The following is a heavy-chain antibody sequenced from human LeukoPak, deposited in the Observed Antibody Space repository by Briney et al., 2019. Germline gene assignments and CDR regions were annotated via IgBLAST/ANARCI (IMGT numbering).Heavy chain of an antibody. CDR2: ISGSGSDT. CDR1: GFTFSSYS. J-gene: IGHJ4*02. CDR3: AKGGYSYGSNLYYFDY. D-gene: IGHD5-18*01. Sequence: GGSLRLSCAASGFTFSSYSMNWVRQAPGKGLEWVSAISGSGSDTFYADSVKGRFTISRDNSKNTLYLQMNSLRAEDTAVYYCAKGGYSYGSNLYYFDYWGQGTLVTVSS. V-gene: IGHV3-23*01.